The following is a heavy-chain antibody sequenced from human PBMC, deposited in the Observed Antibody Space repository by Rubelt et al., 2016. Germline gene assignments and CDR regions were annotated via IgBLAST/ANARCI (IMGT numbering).Heavy chain of an antibody. V-gene: IGHV3-7*01. CDR3: AKDIRGRGDAFDV. D-gene: IGHD3-16*01. CDR2: IKEDGSEK. CDR1: GFTFSSYW. Sequence: EVQLVESGGGLVQPGGSLRVSCAASGFTFSSYWMSWVRQAPGKGLEWVANIKEDGSEKYYVDSVKGRFIISRDNAKNSLFLQMNSLRAEDTAVYYCAKDIRGRGDAFDVWGQGTLVTVSS. J-gene: IGHJ3*01.